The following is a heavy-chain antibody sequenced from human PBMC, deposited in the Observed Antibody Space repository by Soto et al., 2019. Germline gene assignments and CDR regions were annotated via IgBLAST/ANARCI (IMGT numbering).Heavy chain of an antibody. CDR2: MDTSGGST. Sequence: EVQLLESGGGLVQPGGSLRLSCAASGFTFSSYAMSWVRQAPDKGLEWVSSMDTSGGSTYYAGSVRGRFTISRYNSENTLYLQRNSLRAEDTAGYYCAKRQTTFVQYYFDYWGQGPLVTVSS. J-gene: IGHJ4*02. CDR1: GFTFSSYA. V-gene: IGHV3-23*05. CDR3: AKRQTTFVQYYFDY. D-gene: IGHD3-16*01.